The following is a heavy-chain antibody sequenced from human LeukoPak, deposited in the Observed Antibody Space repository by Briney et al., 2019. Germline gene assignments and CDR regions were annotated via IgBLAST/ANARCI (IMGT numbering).Heavy chain of an antibody. J-gene: IGHJ4*02. Sequence: PSETLSLTCTVSGGSNSTSFHYWGWIRQPPGKGLEWIGSIFYTGTTYYNPSLKSRVTISVDTSKNQFSLKLTSVTAADTAVYYCAGLGVGEEQWSDRDHWGQGTLVTVSS. CDR1: GGSNSTSFHY. V-gene: IGHV4-39*01. CDR2: IFYTGTT. CDR3: AGLGVGEEQWSDRDH. D-gene: IGHD3-10*01.